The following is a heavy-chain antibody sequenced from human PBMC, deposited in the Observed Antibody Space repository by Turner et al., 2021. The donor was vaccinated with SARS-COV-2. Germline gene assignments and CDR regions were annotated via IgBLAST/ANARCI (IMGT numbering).Heavy chain of an antibody. J-gene: IGHJ4*02. CDR2: IIPIFGTA. CDR3: AWYSGYDGGGHYFDY. Sequence: QVQLVQPGAEVKKPGSSVKVSCKASGGTFSSYAISWVRQAPGQGLGWMGGIIPIFGTASYAQKFQGRVTITADESTSTAYMELSSLRCEDTAVYYCAWYSGYDGGGHYFDYWGQGTLVTVSS. V-gene: IGHV1-69*01. CDR1: GGTFSSYA. D-gene: IGHD5-12*01.